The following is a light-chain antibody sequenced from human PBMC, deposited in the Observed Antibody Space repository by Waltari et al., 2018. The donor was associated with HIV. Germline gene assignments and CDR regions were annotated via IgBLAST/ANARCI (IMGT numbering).Light chain of an antibody. CDR2: SND. J-gene: IGLJ2*01. CDR1: SSNIGSDA. V-gene: IGLV1-44*01. CDR3: VVWDARLNGLV. Sequence: QSVLTQPPSASGTPGQRVTISCSGSSSNIGSDAVNWYQQFPGTAPKVLIYSNDQRPSEVPDRFSGSKSGTSASLAINGLQSEDEADYYCVVWDARLNGLVFGGGTKLTVL.